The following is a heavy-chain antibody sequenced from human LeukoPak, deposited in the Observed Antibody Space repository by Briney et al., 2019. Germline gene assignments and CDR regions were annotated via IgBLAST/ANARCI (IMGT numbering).Heavy chain of an antibody. CDR1: AYTFTSYY. V-gene: IGHV1-46*01. CDR3: ARAPDLYYFDY. Sequence: ASVKVSCKASAYTFTSYYIHWVRPAPGQGLEWMGRINPSGGSTSYAQKFQGRVTMTRDTSTSTVYMELSSLRSEDTAVYYCARAPDLYYFDYWGQGTLVTVSS. D-gene: IGHD1-14*01. J-gene: IGHJ4*02. CDR2: INPSGGST.